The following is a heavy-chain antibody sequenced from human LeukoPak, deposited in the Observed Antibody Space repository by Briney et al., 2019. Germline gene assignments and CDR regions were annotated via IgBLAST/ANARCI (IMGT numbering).Heavy chain of an antibody. CDR3: AKRYYYGSGSFDY. CDR1: GFTFDDYA. D-gene: IGHD3-10*01. V-gene: IGHV3-23*01. CDR2: ITNSGGST. J-gene: IGHJ4*02. Sequence: GRSLRLSCAASGFTFDDYAMSWARQAPGKGLEWVSAITNSGGSTYYADSVKGRFTISRDNSKSTLYLQMNSLTAEDTAVYYCAKRYYYGSGSFDYWGQGTLVTVSS.